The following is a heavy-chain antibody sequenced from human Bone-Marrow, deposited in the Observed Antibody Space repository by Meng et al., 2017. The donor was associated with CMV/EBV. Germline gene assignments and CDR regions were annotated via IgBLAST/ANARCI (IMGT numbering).Heavy chain of an antibody. D-gene: IGHD3-22*01. J-gene: IGHJ4*02. V-gene: IGHV5-51*01. Sequence: SCKGSGYSFTNYWIAWVRQMPGKGLEWMGIIYPGASYTRYSPSFQGHVTISADKSISTAYLQWSSLRASDTAMYYCATRIVVTHGFDYWGQGTLVTVSS. CDR3: ATRIVVTHGFDY. CDR1: GYSFTNYW. CDR2: IYPGASYT.